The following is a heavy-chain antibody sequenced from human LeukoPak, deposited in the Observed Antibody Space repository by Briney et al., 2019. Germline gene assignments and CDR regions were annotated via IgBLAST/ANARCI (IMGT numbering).Heavy chain of an antibody. CDR3: ARVRPGDADS. CDR2: ISSSSSYI. V-gene: IGHV3-21*01. D-gene: IGHD1-26*01. Sequence: GGSLRLSCAASGFTFSSYSMNWGRQAPGKGLGWVSSISSSSSYIYYADSAKGRFTISRDNAKNSLYLQMNSLRAEDTAVYYCARVRPGDADSWGQGTLVSVSS. J-gene: IGHJ5*01. CDR1: GFTFSSYS.